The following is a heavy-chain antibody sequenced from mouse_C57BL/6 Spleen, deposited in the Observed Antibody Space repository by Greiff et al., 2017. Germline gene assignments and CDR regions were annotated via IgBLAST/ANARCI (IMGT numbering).Heavy chain of an antibody. D-gene: IGHD2-3*01. CDR2: ISSGGSYT. CDR3: ARHDERYYFDY. V-gene: IGHV5-6*01. CDR1: GFTFSSYG. Sequence: EVKLVESGGDLVKPGGSLKLSCAASGFTFSSYGMSWVRQTPDKRLEWVATISSGGSYTYYPDSVKGRFTISRDNAKNTLYLQMSSLKSEDTAMYYCARHDERYYFDYWGQGTTLTVSS. J-gene: IGHJ2*01.